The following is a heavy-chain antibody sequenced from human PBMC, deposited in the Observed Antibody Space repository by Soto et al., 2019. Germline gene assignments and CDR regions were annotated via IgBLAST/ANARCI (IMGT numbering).Heavy chain of an antibody. Sequence: QVTLKESGPVLVKPTETLTLTCTVSGFSLSNARMGVSWIRQPPGKALEWLAHIFSNDEKSYSTSLKSRLTISKDTSKSHVVLTMTNMDPVDTATYYCARIPEIVLVPAATWYFDLWGRGTLVTVSS. J-gene: IGHJ2*01. V-gene: IGHV2-26*01. D-gene: IGHD2-2*01. CDR3: ARIPEIVLVPAATWYFDL. CDR1: GFSLSNARMG. CDR2: IFSNDEK.